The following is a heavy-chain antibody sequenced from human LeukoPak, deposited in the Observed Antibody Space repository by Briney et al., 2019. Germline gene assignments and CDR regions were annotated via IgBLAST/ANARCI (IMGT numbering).Heavy chain of an antibody. D-gene: IGHD2-21*02. CDR3: ARDVLVTSSPCAFDV. CDR2: ISNSGDA. V-gene: IGHV4-31*03. J-gene: IGHJ3*01. Sequence: NPSETLSLTCTVSGVSIASRGFSWTWIRQPPGKGLEWIGCISNSGDAYSNPSLKSRLSISVDASKNQFSLRLTSVTAADTAVYFCARDVLVTSSPCAFDVWGHGTMV. CDR1: GVSIASRGFS.